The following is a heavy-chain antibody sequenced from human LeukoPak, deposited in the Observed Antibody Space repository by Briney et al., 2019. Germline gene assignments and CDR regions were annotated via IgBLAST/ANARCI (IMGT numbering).Heavy chain of an antibody. CDR3: ASAPILRGEGGEHYNYGMDV. J-gene: IGHJ6*02. D-gene: IGHD2-2*02. CDR1: GGSINSGNW. CDR2: IYHSGST. V-gene: IGHV4-4*02. Sequence: SETLSLTCAVSGGSINSGNWWSWVRQPPGKGLEWIGEIYHSGSTSYNPSLKSRVTISVDEFRNQFSLNLTSVTAADTAVYHCASAPILRGEGGEHYNYGMDVWGQGTTVTVSS.